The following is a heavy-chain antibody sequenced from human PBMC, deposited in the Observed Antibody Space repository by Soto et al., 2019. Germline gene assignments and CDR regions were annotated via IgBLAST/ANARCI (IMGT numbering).Heavy chain of an antibody. CDR1: GFTFDDYA. CDR3: AKDDRGIAAAGLWAYTWFDP. D-gene: IGHD6-13*01. J-gene: IGHJ5*02. Sequence: PGGSLRLSCAASGFTFDDYAMHWVRQAPGKGLEWVSGISWNSGSIGYADSVKGRFTISRDNAKNSLYLQMNSLRAEDTALYYCAKDDRGIAAAGLWAYTWFDPWGQGTLVTVSS. V-gene: IGHV3-9*01. CDR2: ISWNSGSI.